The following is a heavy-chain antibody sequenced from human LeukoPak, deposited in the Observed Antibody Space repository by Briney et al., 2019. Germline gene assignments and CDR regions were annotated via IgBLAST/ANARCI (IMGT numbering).Heavy chain of an antibody. V-gene: IGHV4-59*01. Sequence: PSETLSLTCTVSGGSISSYYWSWIRQPPGKGLEWIGYIYYSGSTNYNPSLKSRVTISVDTPKNQFSLKLSSVTAADTAVYYCATSYGRDGYNYGSVFDYWGQGTLVTVSS. CDR1: GGSISSYY. CDR2: IYYSGST. D-gene: IGHD5-24*01. J-gene: IGHJ4*02. CDR3: ATSYGRDGYNYGSVFDY.